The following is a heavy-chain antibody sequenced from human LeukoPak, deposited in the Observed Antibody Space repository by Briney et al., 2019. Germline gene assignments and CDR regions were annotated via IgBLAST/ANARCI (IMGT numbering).Heavy chain of an antibody. Sequence: PSETLSLTCTVSGGSISSYYWSWIRQPPGKGLEWIGYIYYSGSTNYNPSLKSRVTISVDTSKNQFSLKLSSVTAADTAVYYCARDSPETYCSSTSCYLRAFDIWGQGTMVTVSS. CDR3: ARDSPETYCSSTSCYLRAFDI. V-gene: IGHV4-59*01. D-gene: IGHD2-2*01. CDR2: IYYSGST. J-gene: IGHJ3*02. CDR1: GGSISSYY.